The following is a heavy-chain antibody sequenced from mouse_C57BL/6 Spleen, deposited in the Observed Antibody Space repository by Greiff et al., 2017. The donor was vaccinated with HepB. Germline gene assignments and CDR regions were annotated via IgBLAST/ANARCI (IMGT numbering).Heavy chain of an antibody. CDR3: TRERYYYGSPHWYFDV. D-gene: IGHD1-1*01. Sequence: VKLVESGEGLVKPGGSLKLSCAASGFTFSSYAMSWVRQTPEKRLEWVAYISSGGDYIYYADTVKGRFTISRDNARNTLYLQMSSLKSEDTAMYYCTRERYYYGSPHWYFDVWGTGTTITVSS. CDR2: ISSGGDYI. J-gene: IGHJ1*03. CDR1: GFTFSSYA. V-gene: IGHV5-9-1*02.